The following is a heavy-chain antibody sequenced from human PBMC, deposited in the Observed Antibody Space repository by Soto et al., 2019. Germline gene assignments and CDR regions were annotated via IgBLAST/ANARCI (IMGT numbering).Heavy chain of an antibody. Sequence: PSETLSLTCTVSGGSISSSSYYWGWIRQPPGKGLEWIGSIYYSGSTYYNPSLKSRVTISVDTSKNQFSLKLSSVTAADTAVYYCATEGDSSGWYGGFDYWGQGTLVTVPQ. D-gene: IGHD6-19*01. CDR3: ATEGDSSGWYGGFDY. CDR1: GGSISSSSYY. V-gene: IGHV4-39*01. J-gene: IGHJ4*02. CDR2: IYYSGST.